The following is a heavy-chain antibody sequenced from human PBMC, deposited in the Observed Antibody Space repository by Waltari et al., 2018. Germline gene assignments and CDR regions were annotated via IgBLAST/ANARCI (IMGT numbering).Heavy chain of an antibody. Sequence: EVQLVQSGAEVKKPGATVKISCKASGYTFTDYYMHWVQQAPGKGIEWMGRGGPEDGETIYAEKFQGRGTITPDTSTDTAYMELSSLRSEDTAVYYCATNNWNYVAFILWGQGTLVTVSS. CDR1: GYTFTDYY. CDR2: GGPEDGET. V-gene: IGHV1-69-2*01. D-gene: IGHD1-7*01. J-gene: IGHJ4*02. CDR3: ATNNWNYVAFIL.